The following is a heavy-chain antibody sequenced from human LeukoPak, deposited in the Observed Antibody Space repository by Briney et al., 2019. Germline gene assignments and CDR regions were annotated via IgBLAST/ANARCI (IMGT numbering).Heavy chain of an antibody. CDR3: ARDLYSSSSQTHYYYYGMDV. V-gene: IGHV3-7*01. D-gene: IGHD6-6*01. Sequence: SGGSLRLSCAASKFTFNSYWMSWVRQAPGKGLEWVANIKQDGSEKYYVDSVKGRFTISRDNAKNSLYLQMNSLRAEDTVVYYCARDLYSSSSQTHYYYYGMDVWGQGTTVTVSS. J-gene: IGHJ6*02. CDR2: IKQDGSEK. CDR1: KFTFNSYW.